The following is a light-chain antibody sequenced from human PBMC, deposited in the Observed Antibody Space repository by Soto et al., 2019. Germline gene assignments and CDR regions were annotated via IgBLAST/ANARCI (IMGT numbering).Light chain of an antibody. CDR3: QQYNSFPT. J-gene: IGKJ1*01. V-gene: IGKV1-5*03. CDR1: QSISSW. CDR2: KAS. Sequence: DIQMTQSASTLSASVGDRVTITCRASQSISSWLAWYQQKPGKAPKLPIYKASSLESGVPSRFSGSGTGTEFTLTTSSLQPDDFATYDCQQYNSFPTFGQGTKVEIK.